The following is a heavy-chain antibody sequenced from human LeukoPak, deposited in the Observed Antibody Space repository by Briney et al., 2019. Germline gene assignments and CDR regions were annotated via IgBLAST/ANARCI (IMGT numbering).Heavy chain of an antibody. Sequence: GGSLRLSCAASGFSFSTYYMTWVRQAPGKGLEWVSYIYTGTSTIYYADSVKGRFTISKDNAKNSLYLQMNSLRTEDTVVYYCTRRFDYWGQGTLVTVSS. CDR3: TRRFDY. CDR2: IYTGTSTI. J-gene: IGHJ4*02. CDR1: GFSFSTYY. V-gene: IGHV3-48*01.